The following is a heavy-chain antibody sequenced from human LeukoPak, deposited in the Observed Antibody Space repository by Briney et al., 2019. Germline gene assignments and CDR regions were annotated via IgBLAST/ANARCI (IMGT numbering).Heavy chain of an antibody. Sequence: ASVKVSCKASGGTLSNYAINWVRQAPGQGLEWMGRIIPILDTTNYAQKFQGRVTIITDESTSTAYMELITLRSGDTAVYYCAGESFSRSAGITMVRGVITYWGQGTLVTVSS. D-gene: IGHD3-10*01. CDR1: GGTLSNYA. CDR3: AGESFSRSAGITMVRGVITY. J-gene: IGHJ4*02. V-gene: IGHV1-69*11. CDR2: IIPILDTT.